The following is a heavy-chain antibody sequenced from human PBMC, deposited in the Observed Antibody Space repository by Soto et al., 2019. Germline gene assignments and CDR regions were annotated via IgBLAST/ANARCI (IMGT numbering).Heavy chain of an antibody. CDR1: GYTFTSYG. CDR2: ISAYNGNT. V-gene: IGHV1-18*04. J-gene: IGHJ4*02. Sequence: QVQLVQSGAEVKKPGASVKVSCKASGYTFTSYGISWVRQAPGQGLEWMGGISAYNGNTNYAQKLQGRVTMTTDTSTSTAYMELRSLRTDDTAVYYCARELDGYNPPGVADWGQGTLVTVSS. D-gene: IGHD5-12*01. CDR3: ARELDGYNPPGVAD.